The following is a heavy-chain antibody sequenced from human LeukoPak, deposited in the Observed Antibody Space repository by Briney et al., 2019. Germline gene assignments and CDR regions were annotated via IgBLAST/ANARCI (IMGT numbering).Heavy chain of an antibody. CDR3: ARRAGAYSHHYDY. D-gene: IGHD4/OR15-4a*01. V-gene: IGHV3-53*01. CDR2: IYSDNT. J-gene: IGHJ4*02. Sequence: PGGSLRLSCTVSRFTVSSNSMSWVRQAPGKGLEGVSFIYSDNTHYSDSVKGRFTISRDNSKNTLYLHMNSLRAEDTAVYYCARRAGAYSHHYDYWGQGTLVTVSS. CDR1: RFTVSSNS.